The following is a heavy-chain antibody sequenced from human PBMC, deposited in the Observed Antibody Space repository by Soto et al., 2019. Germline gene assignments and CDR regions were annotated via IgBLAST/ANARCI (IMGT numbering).Heavy chain of an antibody. Sequence: QVQLVQSGAEVTKPGASVKVSCKASGYTLTSYGISWVRQAPGQGLEWMGWISAYNGDTNYAQSLQGRVTMTTDTSTTTAYMELRSLRSDDTAVYYCATTIGYSYYNYGMDVWGQGTTVTVSS. V-gene: IGHV1-18*01. CDR1: GYTLTSYG. CDR3: ATTIGYSYYNYGMDV. D-gene: IGHD5-12*01. J-gene: IGHJ6*02. CDR2: ISAYNGDT.